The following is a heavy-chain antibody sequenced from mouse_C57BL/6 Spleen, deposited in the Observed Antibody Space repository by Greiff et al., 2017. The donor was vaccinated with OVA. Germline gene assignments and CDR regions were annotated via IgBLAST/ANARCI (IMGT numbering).Heavy chain of an antibody. CDR2: IRNKANGYTT. V-gene: IGHV7-3*01. D-gene: IGHD1-1*01. CDR3: ARSLITTVVAPYAMDY. CDR1: GFTFTDYY. J-gene: IGHJ4*01. Sequence: EVQVVESGGGLVQPGGSLSLSCAASGFTFTDYYMSWVRQPPGKALEWLGFIRNKANGYTTEYSASVKGRFTISRDNSQSILYLHMNALRAEDSATYYCARSLITTVVAPYAMDYWGQGTSVTVSS.